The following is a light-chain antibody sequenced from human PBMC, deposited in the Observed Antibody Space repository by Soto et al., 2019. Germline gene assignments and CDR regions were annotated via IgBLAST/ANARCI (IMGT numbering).Light chain of an antibody. CDR3: QQYGSSRWT. Sequence: EFVLTQSPATLSVSPGGRATLSCRASQSVSSNLAWYQQKPGQAPRLLIYGASTRATGIPARFSGSGSGTEFTLTISRLEPEDFAVYYCQQYGSSRWTFGQGTNVDI. J-gene: IGKJ1*01. V-gene: IGKV3-20*01. CDR1: QSVSSN. CDR2: GAS.